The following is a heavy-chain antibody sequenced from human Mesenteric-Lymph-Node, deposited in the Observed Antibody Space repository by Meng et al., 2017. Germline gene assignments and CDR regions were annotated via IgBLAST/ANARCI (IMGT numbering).Heavy chain of an antibody. CDR3: ARDLRYSGYDLVY. Sequence: SVKVSCKASGGTFSSYAISWVRQAPGQGLEWMGGIIPIFGTANNAQKFQGRVKITTDESTSKAYMELSSLRSGDTAVYYCARDLRYSGYDLVYWGQGTLVTVSS. J-gene: IGHJ4*02. D-gene: IGHD5-12*01. CDR1: GGTFSSYA. V-gene: IGHV1-69*05. CDR2: IIPIFGTA.